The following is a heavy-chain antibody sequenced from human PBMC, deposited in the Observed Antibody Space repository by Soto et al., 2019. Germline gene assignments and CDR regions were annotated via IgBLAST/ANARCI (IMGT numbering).Heavy chain of an antibody. Sequence: PSETLSLTCSVSGDSINSYNYYWGWIRQPPGKGLEWIGSIYYRGNTYYNPSLKTRVTISLDKSKSQFSLKLNSVTAADSAVYFCARLEGLATISYYFDYWGQGTLVTVSS. D-gene: IGHD3-9*01. CDR2: IYYRGNT. CDR3: ARLEGLATISYYFDY. J-gene: IGHJ4*02. CDR1: GDSINSYNYY. V-gene: IGHV4-39*01.